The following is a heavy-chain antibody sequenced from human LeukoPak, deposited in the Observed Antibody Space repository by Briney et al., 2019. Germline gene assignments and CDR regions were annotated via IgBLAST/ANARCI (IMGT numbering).Heavy chain of an antibody. CDR3: ARPRISTYYFDY. CDR2: INAGNGNT. D-gene: IGHD2/OR15-2a*01. V-gene: IGHV1-3*01. J-gene: IGHJ4*02. Sequence: ASVKVSCKASGYTFTSYAMHWVRRAPGQRLEWMGWINAGNGNTKYSQKFQGRVTITRDTSASTAYMELSSLRSEDTAVYYCARPRISTYYFDYWGQGTLVTVSS. CDR1: GYTFTSYA.